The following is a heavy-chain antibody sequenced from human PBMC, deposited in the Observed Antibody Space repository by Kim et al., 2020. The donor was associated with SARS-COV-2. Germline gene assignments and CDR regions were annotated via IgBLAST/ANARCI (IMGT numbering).Heavy chain of an antibody. CDR1: GGSFSGYY. Sequence: SETLSLTCAVYGGSFSGYYWSWIRQPPGKGLEWIGEINHSGSTNYNPSLKSRVTISVDTSKNQFSLKLSSVTAVDTAVYYCAGGSRSSWTSRYFDLWGRGTLVTVSS. D-gene: IGHD6-13*01. J-gene: IGHJ2*01. CDR3: AGGSRSSWTSRYFDL. CDR2: INHSGST. V-gene: IGHV4-34*01.